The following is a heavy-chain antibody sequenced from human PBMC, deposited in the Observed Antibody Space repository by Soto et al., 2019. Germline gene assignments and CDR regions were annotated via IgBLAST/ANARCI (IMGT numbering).Heavy chain of an antibody. CDR1: GGSISSSSYY. CDR3: ARQSSSYYYYYGMDV. J-gene: IGHJ6*02. Sequence: SETLSLTCTVSGGSISSSSYYWGWIRQPPGKGLEWIGSIYYSGSTYYNPSLKSRVTISVDTSKNQFSLKLSSVTAADTAVYYCARQSSSYYYYYGMDVWGQGTTVTSP. V-gene: IGHV4-39*01. D-gene: IGHD6-6*01. CDR2: IYYSGST.